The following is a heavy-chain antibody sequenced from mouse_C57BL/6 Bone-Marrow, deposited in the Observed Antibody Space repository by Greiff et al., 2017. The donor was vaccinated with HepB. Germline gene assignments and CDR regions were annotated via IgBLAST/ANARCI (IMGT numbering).Heavy chain of an antibody. D-gene: IGHD1-1*01. Sequence: VKLVESGPELVKPGASVKISCKASGYAFSSSWMNWVKQRPGKGLEWIGRIYPGDGDTNYNGKFKGKATLTADKSSSTAYMQLSSLTSEDSAVYFCARRGGSSYEDAMDYWGQGTSVTVSS. CDR2: IYPGDGDT. CDR1: GYAFSSSW. J-gene: IGHJ4*01. V-gene: IGHV1-82*01. CDR3: ARRGGSSYEDAMDY.